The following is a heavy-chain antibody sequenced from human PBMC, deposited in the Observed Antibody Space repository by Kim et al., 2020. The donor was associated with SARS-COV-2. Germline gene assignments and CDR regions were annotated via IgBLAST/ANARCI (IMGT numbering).Heavy chain of an antibody. D-gene: IGHD2-2*01. CDR1: GYTFTSYY. Sequence: ASVKVSCKASGYTFTSYYMHWVRQAPGQGLEWMGIINPSGGSTSYAQKFQGRVTMTRDTSTSTVYMELSSLRSEDTAVYYCARVGYCSSTSCETYYYYGMDVWGQGTTVTVSS. J-gene: IGHJ6*02. CDR3: ARVGYCSSTSCETYYYYGMDV. CDR2: INPSGGST. V-gene: IGHV1-46*01.